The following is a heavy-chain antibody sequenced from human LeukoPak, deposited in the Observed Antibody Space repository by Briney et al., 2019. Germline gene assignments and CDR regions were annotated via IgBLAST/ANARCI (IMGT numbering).Heavy chain of an antibody. V-gene: IGHV4-39*01. CDR1: GVSISETTYY. CDR3: ARHVTSFHI. CDR2: IFYSGST. Sequence: SETLSLTCSVSGVSISETTYYWGWIRQPPGKGLEWIGSIFYSGSTYYNPSLKSRVTISVDTSNNQFSLKLSSVTAADTAVYFCARHVTSFHIWGQGTMVTVSS. D-gene: IGHD2-21*02. J-gene: IGHJ3*02.